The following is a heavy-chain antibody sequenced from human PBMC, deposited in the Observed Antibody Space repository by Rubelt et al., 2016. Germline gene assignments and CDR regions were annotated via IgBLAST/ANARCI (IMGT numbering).Heavy chain of an antibody. V-gene: IGHV3-30-3*01. Sequence: QLVESGGGVVQPGKSLRLSCAASGFTFSSYAMHWVRQAPGKGLEWVVVISYDGSKKNYADSVKGRFTISRDNSKNTLYLQMNSLRDEDTAVYYCARGGYSAYGNLAYWGQGTLVTVSS. D-gene: IGHD5-12*01. CDR3: ARGGYSAYGNLAY. CDR2: ISYDGSKK. J-gene: IGHJ4*02. CDR1: GFTFSSYA.